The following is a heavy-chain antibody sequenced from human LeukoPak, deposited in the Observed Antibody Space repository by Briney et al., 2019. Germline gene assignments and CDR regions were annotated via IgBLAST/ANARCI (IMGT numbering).Heavy chain of an antibody. D-gene: IGHD5-18*01. Sequence: SETLSLTCTVSGDSITRSKYYWAWIRQPPGRGLEWIGSLYYTGTTYYNPSLKSRVTISVDTFKNQFSLKLSSVTAADTAVYYCARHRLTGTAMVTLYYYYMDVWGKGTTVTVSS. CDR2: LYYTGTT. V-gene: IGHV4-39*01. CDR3: ARHRLTGTAMVTLYYYYMDV. J-gene: IGHJ6*03. CDR1: GDSITRSKYY.